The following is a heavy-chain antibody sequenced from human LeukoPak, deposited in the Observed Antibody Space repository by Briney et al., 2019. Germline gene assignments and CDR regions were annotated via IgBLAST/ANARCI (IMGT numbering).Heavy chain of an antibody. Sequence: GGSLRLSCAASGFTFSSYAMSWVRQAPGKGLEGVSAISGSGGSTYYADSVKGRFTISRDNSKNTLYLQMNSLRAEDTAVYYCAKEGALGYSSSWYHWFDPWGQGTLVTVSS. D-gene: IGHD6-13*01. CDR3: AKEGALGYSSSWYHWFDP. CDR2: ISGSGGST. CDR1: GFTFSSYA. V-gene: IGHV3-23*01. J-gene: IGHJ5*02.